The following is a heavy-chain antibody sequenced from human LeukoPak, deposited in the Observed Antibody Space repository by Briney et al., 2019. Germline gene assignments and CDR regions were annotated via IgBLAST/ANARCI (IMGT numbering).Heavy chain of an antibody. CDR3: AREVPQLVLDY. Sequence: QTGGSLRLSCAASGFTFSSYAMHWVRQAPGKGLEWVAVISYDGSNKYYADSVKGRFTISRDNSKNTLYLQMNSLRAEDTAVYYCAREVPQLVLDYWGQGTLVTVSS. J-gene: IGHJ4*02. D-gene: IGHD6-13*01. CDR2: ISYDGSNK. CDR1: GFTFSSYA. V-gene: IGHV3-30-3*01.